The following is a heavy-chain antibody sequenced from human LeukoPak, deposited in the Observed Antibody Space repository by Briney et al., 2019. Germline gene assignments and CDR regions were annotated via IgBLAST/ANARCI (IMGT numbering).Heavy chain of an antibody. CDR2: ISGSGGNT. D-gene: IGHD4/OR15-4a*01. V-gene: IGHV3-23*01. CDR1: GFTFNTYG. CDR3: AKASGDSMVIDY. J-gene: IGHJ4*02. Sequence: PGGSLRLSCAASGFTFNTYGMSWVRQAPGKGLEWVSTISGSGGNTYYADSVKGRFTISRDNSKNTLYLQMNSLRVEDTAVYYCAKASGDSMVIDYWGQGTLVTVSS.